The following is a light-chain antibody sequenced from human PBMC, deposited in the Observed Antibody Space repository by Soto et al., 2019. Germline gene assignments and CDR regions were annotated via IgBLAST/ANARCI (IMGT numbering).Light chain of an antibody. CDR1: PKLYTN. CDR2: NAS. J-gene: IGKJ1*01. V-gene: IGKV3-15*01. CDR3: HQYHIWPPWT. Sequence: VLTQSPATLSLSPGERANLSCRARPKLYTNLAWYQQKPGQAPRLRIYNASTRATGIPARFSGSGSGTEFILTFNSLQSEDFAIYDFHQYHIWPPWTFGQGSKVEVK.